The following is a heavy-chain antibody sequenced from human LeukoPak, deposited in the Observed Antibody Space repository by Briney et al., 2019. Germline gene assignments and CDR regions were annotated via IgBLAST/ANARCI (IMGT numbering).Heavy chain of an antibody. Sequence: KTSETLSLTCTVSGGSISSSSYYWGWIRQPPGKGLEWIGSIYYSGSTNYNPSLKSRVTISVDTSKNQFSLKLSSVTAADTAVYYCARVLYGYSYGYRYYYYMDVWGKGTTVTVSS. V-gene: IGHV4-39*07. J-gene: IGHJ6*03. CDR2: IYYSGST. CDR1: GGSISSSSYY. CDR3: ARVLYGYSYGYRYYYYMDV. D-gene: IGHD5-18*01.